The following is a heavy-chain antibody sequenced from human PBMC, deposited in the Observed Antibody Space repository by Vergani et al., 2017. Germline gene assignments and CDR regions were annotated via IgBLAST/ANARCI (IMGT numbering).Heavy chain of an antibody. J-gene: IGHJ4*02. CDR3: AGGDTTQWSLFPSDPS. D-gene: IGHD2/OR15-2a*01. V-gene: IGHV3-48*03. CDR1: GFTFSSYE. CDR2: ISSSGSTI. Sequence: EVQLLESGGGLVQPGGSLRLSCAASGFTFSSYEMNWVRQAPGKGLEWVSYISSSGSTIYYADSVKGRFTISRDNAKNSLYLQMNSLRAEDTAVYYCAGGDTTQWSLFPSDPSWGQGTLVTVSS.